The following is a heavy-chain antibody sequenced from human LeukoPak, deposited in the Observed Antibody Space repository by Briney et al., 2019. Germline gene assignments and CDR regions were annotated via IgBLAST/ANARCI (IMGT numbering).Heavy chain of an antibody. CDR2: IYYSGST. CDR3: ARGEDDFWSGYYTVGAFDI. Sequence: SGTLSLTCTVSGGSISSYYWSWIRQPPGKGLEWIGYIYYSGSTNYNPSLKSRVTISVDTSKNQFSLKLSSVTAADTAVYYCARGEDDFWSGYYTVGAFDIWGQGTMVTVSS. CDR1: GGSISSYY. V-gene: IGHV4-59*01. D-gene: IGHD3-3*01. J-gene: IGHJ3*02.